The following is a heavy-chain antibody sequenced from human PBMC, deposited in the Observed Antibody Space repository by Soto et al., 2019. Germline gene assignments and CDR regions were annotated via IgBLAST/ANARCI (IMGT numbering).Heavy chain of an antibody. Sequence: EVQLLESGGGLVQPGGSLSLSCAASGFTFSSYAMSWVRQAPGKGLEWVSAISGSGGSAYYADSVKGRFTISRDNSKNTLYLPMNSLRAEDTAVYYCAKPDSSGYYDYWGQGTLVTVSS. V-gene: IGHV3-23*01. CDR1: GFTFSSYA. J-gene: IGHJ4*02. D-gene: IGHD3-22*01. CDR3: AKPDSSGYYDY. CDR2: ISGSGGSA.